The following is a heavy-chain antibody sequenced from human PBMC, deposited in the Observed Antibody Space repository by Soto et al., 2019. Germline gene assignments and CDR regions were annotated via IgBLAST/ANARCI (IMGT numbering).Heavy chain of an antibody. CDR1: GFTFSSYA. V-gene: IGHV3-30-3*01. J-gene: IGHJ3*02. CDR2: ISYDGSNK. Sequence: QVQLVESGGGVVQPGRSLGLSCAASGFTFSSYAMHWVRQAPGKGLEWVAVISYDGSNKYYADSVKGRFTISRDNSKNTLYLQMNSLRAEDTAVYYCARDPYSSGAFDIWGQGTMVTVSS. D-gene: IGHD6-19*01. CDR3: ARDPYSSGAFDI.